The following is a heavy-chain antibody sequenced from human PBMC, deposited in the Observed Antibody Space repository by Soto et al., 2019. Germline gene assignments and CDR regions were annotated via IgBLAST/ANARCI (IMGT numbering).Heavy chain of an antibody. V-gene: IGHV1-18*01. CDR2: ISAYNGNT. CDR1: GYTFTSYG. J-gene: IGHJ4*02. CDR3: ARANYDILTGYCNPPSY. Sequence: ASVKVSCKASGYTFTSYGISWVRQAPGQGLEWMGWISAYNGNTNYAQKLQGRVTMTTDTSTSTAYMELRSLRSDDTAVYYRARANYDILTGYCNPPSYWGQGTLVTVSS. D-gene: IGHD3-9*01.